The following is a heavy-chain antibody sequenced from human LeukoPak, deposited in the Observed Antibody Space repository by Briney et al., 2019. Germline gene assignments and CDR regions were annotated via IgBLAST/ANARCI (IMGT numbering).Heavy chain of an antibody. V-gene: IGHV1-69*13. CDR1: GGTFSSYA. CDR2: IIPVFGTA. CDR3: ARGLDSFDAFDI. D-gene: IGHD2-15*01. J-gene: IGHJ3*02. Sequence: SVKVSCKASGGTFSSYAISWVRQAPGQGLEWMGGIIPVFGTANYAQKFQGRVTITADESTSTAYMELCSLRSEDTAVYYCARGLDSFDAFDIWGQGTMVTVSS.